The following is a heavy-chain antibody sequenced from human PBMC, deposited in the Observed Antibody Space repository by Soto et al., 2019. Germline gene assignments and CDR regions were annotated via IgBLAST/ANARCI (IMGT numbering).Heavy chain of an antibody. D-gene: IGHD2-8*02. CDR3: ARFPLVPSFDMDV. V-gene: IGHV5-51*01. CDR1: GYSFSSYW. J-gene: IGHJ6*02. Sequence: PGESLKISCQGSGYSFSSYWIAWVRQMPGEGLEWMGIIYPGDSDTRYSPSFQGRVTISADKSISTAYLQWSSLKASDTAMYYCARFPLVPSFDMDVWGQGTTVTVSS. CDR2: IYPGDSDT.